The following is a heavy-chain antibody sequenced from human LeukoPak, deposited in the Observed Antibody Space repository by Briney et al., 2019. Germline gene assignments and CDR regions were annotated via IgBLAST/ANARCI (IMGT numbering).Heavy chain of an antibody. V-gene: IGHV4-34*01. CDR3: ARGHLREDIVLVPAAIGLYYFDY. D-gene: IGHD2-2*02. Sequence: PSETLSLTCAVDGGSFSGYYWSWIRQPPGKGLEWIGEINHSGSTNYNPSLKSRVTISVDTSKNQFSLKLSSVTAADTAVYYCARGHLREDIVLVPAAIGLYYFDYWGQGTLVTVSS. CDR2: INHSGST. J-gene: IGHJ4*02. CDR1: GGSFSGYY.